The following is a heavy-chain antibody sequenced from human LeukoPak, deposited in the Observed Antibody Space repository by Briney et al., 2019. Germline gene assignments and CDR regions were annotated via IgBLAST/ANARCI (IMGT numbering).Heavy chain of an antibody. V-gene: IGHV1-8*03. CDR1: GYTFTSYD. Sequence: GASVKLSCKASGYTFTSYDINWVRQATGQGLEWMGWMNPNSGNTGYAQKFQGRVTITRNTSISTAYMELSSLRSEDTAVYYCARVRYSSSWYTNWFDPWGQGTLVTVSS. CDR3: ARVRYSSSWYTNWFDP. CDR2: MNPNSGNT. D-gene: IGHD6-13*01. J-gene: IGHJ5*02.